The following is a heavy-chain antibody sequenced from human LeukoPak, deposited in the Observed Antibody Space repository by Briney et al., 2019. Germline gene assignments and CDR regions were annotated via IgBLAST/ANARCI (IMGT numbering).Heavy chain of an antibody. CDR1: GVSISSSSYY. CDR3: AREQLWWNYYYYGMDV. V-gene: IGHV4-39*02. CDR2: IYYSGST. Sequence: PSETLSLTCTVSGVSISSSSYYWGWLRQPPGKGLEWIGSIYYSGSTYYNPSLKSRVTISVDTSKNQFSLKLSSVSAADTAVYYCAREQLWWNYYYYGMDVWGQGTTVTVSS. D-gene: IGHD5-18*01. J-gene: IGHJ6*02.